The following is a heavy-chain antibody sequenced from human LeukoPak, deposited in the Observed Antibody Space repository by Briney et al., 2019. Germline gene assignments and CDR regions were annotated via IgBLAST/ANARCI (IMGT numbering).Heavy chain of an antibody. CDR3: ARLGIDYDILTGYIPDAFDI. J-gene: IGHJ3*02. CDR1: GGSISSVDYY. D-gene: IGHD3-9*01. CDR2: IYYSGST. Sequence: SSQTLSLTCTVSGGSISSVDYYWSWIRQPPGKGLEWIGYIYYSGSTYYDPSLKSRVMISVDASKNQFSLKLSSVTAADTAVYYCARLGIDYDILTGYIPDAFDIWGQGTMVTVSS. V-gene: IGHV4-30-4*01.